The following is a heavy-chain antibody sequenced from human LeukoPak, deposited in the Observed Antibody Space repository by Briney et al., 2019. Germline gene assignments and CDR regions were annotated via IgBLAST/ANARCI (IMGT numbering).Heavy chain of an antibody. CDR2: ISYDGSNK. V-gene: IGHV3-30-3*01. D-gene: IGHD6-19*01. CDR1: GFTFSSYA. Sequence: GGSLRLSCAASGFTFSSYAMHWVRQAPGKGLEWVAVISYDGSNKYYADSVKGRFTISRDNSKNTLYLQMNSLRAEDTAVYYCANGDRSSSGWGLFDYWGQGTLVTVSS. CDR3: ANGDRSSSGWGLFDY. J-gene: IGHJ4*02.